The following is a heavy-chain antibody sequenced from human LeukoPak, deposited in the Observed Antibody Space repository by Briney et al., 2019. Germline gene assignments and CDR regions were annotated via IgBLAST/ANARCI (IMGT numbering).Heavy chain of an antibody. J-gene: IGHJ4*02. CDR1: GVSFSGYY. D-gene: IGHD4-17*01. CDR2: INHSGST. Sequence: SETLSLTCAVYGVSFSGYYLSWIRQPPGKRLEWIGEINHSGSTNYNPSLKSRVTISVDTSKNQFSLKLSSVTAADTAVYYCARLGGDKDYGDYGLDYWGQGTLVTVSS. V-gene: IGHV4-34*01. CDR3: ARLGGDKDYGDYGLDY.